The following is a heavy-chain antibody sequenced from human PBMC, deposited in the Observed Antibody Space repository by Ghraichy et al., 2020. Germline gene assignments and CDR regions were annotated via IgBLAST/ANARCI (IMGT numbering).Heavy chain of an antibody. Sequence: SETLSITCNVSGGSLTSYYWSWLRQPPGKGLEGIGYIYGSGSTNYNSSLKTRVTMSVDTSKNQFSLNLSSVTAADTAVYYCARYSGNYRRPNFDYWGQGTLVTVS. CDR2: IYGSGST. CDR1: GGSLTSYY. D-gene: IGHD1-26*01. J-gene: IGHJ4*02. CDR3: ARYSGNYRRPNFDY. V-gene: IGHV4-59*12.